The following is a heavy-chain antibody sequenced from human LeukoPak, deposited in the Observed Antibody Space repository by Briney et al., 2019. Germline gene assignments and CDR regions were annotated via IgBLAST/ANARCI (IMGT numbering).Heavy chain of an antibody. V-gene: IGHV4-39*02. CDR1: GGSISSSSYY. CDR2: IYYSGST. CDR3: AREGYDFWSGSPNWFDP. D-gene: IGHD3-3*01. J-gene: IGHJ5*02. Sequence: SETLSLTCTVSGGSISSSSYYWGWIRQPPGKGLEWIGSIYYSGSTYYNPSLKSRVTISVDTSKNQFSLKLSSVTAADTAVYYCAREGYDFWSGSPNWFDPWGQGTLVTVSS.